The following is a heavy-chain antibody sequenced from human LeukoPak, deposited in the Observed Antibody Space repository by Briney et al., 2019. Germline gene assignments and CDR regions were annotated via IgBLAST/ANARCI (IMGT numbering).Heavy chain of an antibody. CDR1: GYTFTNYY. CDR2: ISPSGGST. V-gene: IGHV1-46*01. J-gene: IGHJ4*02. D-gene: IGHD2-21*02. CDR3: ATSGGDAIRPFVY. Sequence: ASVKVSCKASGYTFTNYYMHWVRQAPGQGLEWMGIISPSGGSTSYAQKFQGRVTMTRDTSTSTVYMELSSLRSEDTAVYYCATSGGDAIRPFVYWGQGTLVTVSS.